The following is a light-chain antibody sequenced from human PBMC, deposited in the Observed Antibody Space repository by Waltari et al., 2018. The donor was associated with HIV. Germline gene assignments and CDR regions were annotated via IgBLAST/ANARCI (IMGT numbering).Light chain of an antibody. J-gene: IGLJ2*01. CDR2: INN. CDR1: SSNIGAGYD. Sequence: QSVLTQPPSVSGAPGQRVTISCTGSSSNIGAGYDVHWYQQLPGTAPKLLIYINNNRPSGVHDRFSGSKSGTSASLAIAGLQAEDEADYYCQSYDSSLSGSTVIFGGGTKLTVL. CDR3: QSYDSSLSGSTVI. V-gene: IGLV1-40*01.